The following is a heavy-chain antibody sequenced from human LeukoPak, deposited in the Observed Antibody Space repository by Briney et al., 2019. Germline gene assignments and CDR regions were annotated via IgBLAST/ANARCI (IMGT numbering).Heavy chain of an antibody. CDR1: GFTLSEYE. V-gene: IGHV3-48*03. J-gene: IGHJ4*02. D-gene: IGHD1-26*01. CDR3: ARVTHPGEDYFDS. Sequence: PRGSLRLSFAASGFTLSEYEITSVRQAPGKGLEWVPYIRTRGETIYYAESVEGQYHMPRDNAKNSGYLQLNSLRDEHSVAYDCARVTHPGEDYFDSWRQGTLVSVCS. CDR2: IRTRGETI.